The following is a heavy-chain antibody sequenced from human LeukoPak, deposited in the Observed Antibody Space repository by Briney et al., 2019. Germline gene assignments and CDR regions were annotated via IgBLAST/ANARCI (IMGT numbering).Heavy chain of an antibody. Sequence: SETLSLTCAVYGESFSGYYWSWIRQPPGKGLEWNGEINHSGSTTYNPSLKSRVTISVDTYKNQCSLELSSVTAADTAVYYCARDGSIAAGTIRFDYWGQGTQVTVSS. CDR3: ARDGSIAAGTIRFDY. J-gene: IGHJ4*02. D-gene: IGHD6-13*01. V-gene: IGHV4-34*01. CDR1: GESFSGYY. CDR2: INHSGST.